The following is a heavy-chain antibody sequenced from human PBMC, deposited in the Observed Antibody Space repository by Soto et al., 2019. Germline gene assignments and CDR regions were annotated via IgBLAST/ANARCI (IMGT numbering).Heavy chain of an antibody. Sequence: PVGSLRLSCAASGFTFSSYAMSWVRQAPGMGLEWVSVISGDGGTRDYADAVKGRFTISRDNSGNTLYLRMNSLRADDAAVYYCAKRIGDSSSSDSRAVQYWGQGTLVTVSS. CDR2: ISGDGGTR. J-gene: IGHJ4*02. CDR3: AKRIGDSSSSDSRAVQY. D-gene: IGHD6-6*01. V-gene: IGHV3-23*01. CDR1: GFTFSSYA.